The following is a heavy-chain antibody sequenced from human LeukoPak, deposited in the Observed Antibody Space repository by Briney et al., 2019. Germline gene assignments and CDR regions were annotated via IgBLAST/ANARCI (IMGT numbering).Heavy chain of an antibody. CDR2: ISSSGSTI. V-gene: IGHV3-11*01. Sequence: PGGSLRLSCAASGFTFSDYYMSWIRQAPGKGLEWVSYISSSGSTIYYADSVKGRFTISRDNAKNSLYLQMNSLRAEDTAVYYCARDRYDFWSGYYRGINWFDPWGQGTLVTVSS. J-gene: IGHJ5*02. D-gene: IGHD3-3*01. CDR1: GFTFSDYY. CDR3: ARDRYDFWSGYYRGINWFDP.